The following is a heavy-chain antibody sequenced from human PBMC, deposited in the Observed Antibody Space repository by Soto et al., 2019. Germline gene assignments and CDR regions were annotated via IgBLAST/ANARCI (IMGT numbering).Heavy chain of an antibody. Sequence: QVQLQESGPGLVKPSQTLSLTCTVSGGSISSGGYYWSWIRQHPGKGLEWIGYIYYSGSTYYNPSLKSRVTXXVXTXXNQFSLKLSSVTAADTAVYYCAGEIYGSVSYQLLDWGQGTLVTVSS. V-gene: IGHV4-31*03. D-gene: IGHD3-10*01. J-gene: IGHJ4*02. CDR2: IYYSGST. CDR3: AGEIYGSVSYQLLD. CDR1: GGSISSGGYY.